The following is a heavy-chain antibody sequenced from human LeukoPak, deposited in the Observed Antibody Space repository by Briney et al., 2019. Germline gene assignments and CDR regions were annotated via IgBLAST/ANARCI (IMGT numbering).Heavy chain of an antibody. CDR3: TTPPGYWGSAPFDF. V-gene: IGHV3-15*01. D-gene: IGHD6-25*01. Sequence: PGGSLRLSCAASGFTFSNAWMNWVRQAPGKGLEWVGHIKSKTDGETTDYAAPVKGRFTISRDDSKSTVYLQMNSLKTEDTAVYYCTTPPGYWGSAPFDFWGQGTQVTVSS. CDR2: IKSKTDGETT. CDR1: GFTFSNAW. J-gene: IGHJ4*02.